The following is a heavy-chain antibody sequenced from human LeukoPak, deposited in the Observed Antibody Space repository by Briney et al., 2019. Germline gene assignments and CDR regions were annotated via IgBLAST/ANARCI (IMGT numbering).Heavy chain of an antibody. CDR3: ARGDYYDSSGYYFPDAFDI. J-gene: IGHJ3*02. CDR2: IWYDGSNK. D-gene: IGHD3-22*01. V-gene: IGHV3-33*08. CDR1: GFTFSSYN. Sequence: PGGSLRLSCAASGFTFSSYNMNWVRQAPGKGLEWVAVIWYDGSNKYYVDSVQGRFTISRDNSKNTLYLQMSSLRAEDTAVYCCARGDYYDSSGYYFPDAFDIWGQGTMVTVSS.